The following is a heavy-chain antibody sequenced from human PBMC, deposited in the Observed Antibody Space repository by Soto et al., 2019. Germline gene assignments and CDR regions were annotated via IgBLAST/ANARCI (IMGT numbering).Heavy chain of an antibody. CDR1: GGTFSTSG. CDR2: FVPLLGTP. CDR3: ARECSSGWAGY. D-gene: IGHD6-19*01. V-gene: IGHV1-69*01. J-gene: IGHJ4*02. Sequence: QVHLVQSGAEVKKPGSSVKVSCKASGGTFSTSGISWVRQAPGQGLEWVGRFVPLLGTPTYAQRFQGRVTITADESTSTDYMELSSLRSEDTAVYYCARECSSGWAGYWGQGTLVAVSS.